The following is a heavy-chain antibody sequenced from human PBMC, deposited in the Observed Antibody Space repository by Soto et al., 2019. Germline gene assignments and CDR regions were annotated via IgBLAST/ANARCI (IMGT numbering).Heavy chain of an antibody. CDR2: ISGSGGST. D-gene: IGHD2-2*02. V-gene: IGHV3-23*01. J-gene: IGHJ4*02. CDR3: AKDGPIVVVPAAIY. Sequence: PGGSLRLSCAASGFTFSSYAMSWVRQAPGKGLEWVSAISGSGGSTYYSDSVKGRFTISRDNSKNTLYLQMNSLRAEDTAVYYCAKDGPIVVVPAAIYWGQGTLVTVSS. CDR1: GFTFSSYA.